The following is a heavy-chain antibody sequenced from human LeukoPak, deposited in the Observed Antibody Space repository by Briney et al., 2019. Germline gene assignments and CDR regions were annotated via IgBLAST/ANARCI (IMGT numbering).Heavy chain of an antibody. Sequence: SGGSLRLSCAASGFTFRNYAMNWVRQAPGKGLEWVPSISGSSSDIYYADSVKGRFTISRDNAKNSLYLQMSSLRAEDTAIYYCARRGYYDYSGYDYWGQGTLVTVSS. CDR1: GFTFRNYA. D-gene: IGHD3-22*01. V-gene: IGHV3-21*01. J-gene: IGHJ4*02. CDR2: ISGSSSDI. CDR3: ARRGYYDYSGYDY.